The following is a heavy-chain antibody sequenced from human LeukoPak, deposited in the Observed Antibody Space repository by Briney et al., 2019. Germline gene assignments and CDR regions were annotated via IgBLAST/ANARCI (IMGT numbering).Heavy chain of an antibody. D-gene: IGHD6-19*01. V-gene: IGHV3-74*01. J-gene: IGHJ4*02. Sequence: PGGSLRLSCAASGFTFSSYWMHWVRQGPGKGLVWVSRIYSDGSRTTYADSVKGRFTISGDNAKNTLYLQMNSLRAEDTAVYYRARGYSSGWFVGYWGQGTLVTVSS. CDR3: ARGYSSGWFVGY. CDR2: IYSDGSRT. CDR1: GFTFSSYW.